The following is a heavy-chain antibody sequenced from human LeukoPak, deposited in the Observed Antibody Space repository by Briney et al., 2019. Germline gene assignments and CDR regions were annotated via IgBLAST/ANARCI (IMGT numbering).Heavy chain of an antibody. J-gene: IGHJ6*03. D-gene: IGHD1-1*01. CDR3: ARDDYDWNIDRYYYMDV. CDR1: GGSISSSSYY. CDR2: IYYSGST. Sequence: SETLSLTCTVSGGSISSSSYYWGWIRQPPGKGLEWIGSIYYSGSTYYNPSLKSRVTIPVDTSKNQFSLKLSSVTAADTAVYYCARDDYDWNIDRYYYMDVRGKGTTVTVSS. V-gene: IGHV4-39*07.